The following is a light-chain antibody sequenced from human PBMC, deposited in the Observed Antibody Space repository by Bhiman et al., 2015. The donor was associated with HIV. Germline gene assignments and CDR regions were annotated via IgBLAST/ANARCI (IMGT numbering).Light chain of an antibody. V-gene: IGLV3-1*01. Sequence: SYELTQPPSVSVSPGQTASITCSGDKLGDKYACWYQHKPGQSPVLVIYQDGKRPSGIPERFSGSNSGNTATLTISGTQAMDEADYYCQAWDSSTVVFGGGTKLTVL. CDR1: KLGDKY. J-gene: IGLJ2*01. CDR2: QDG. CDR3: QAWDSSTVV.